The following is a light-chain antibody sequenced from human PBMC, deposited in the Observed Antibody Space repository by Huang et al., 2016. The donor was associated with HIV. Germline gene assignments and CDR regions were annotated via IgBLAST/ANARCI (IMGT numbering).Light chain of an antibody. CDR2: GAS. J-gene: IGKJ3*01. CDR3: QQYNSWPPF. V-gene: IGKV3D-15*01. CDR1: QSISSK. Sequence: ELVMTQSPGTLSASPGERATLSCRASQSISSKLAWYQQKPGQSPRHLIYGASTRATGIPAGFSGRRSETEFTLTISSLQSEDFAIYYCQQYNSWPPFFGHGTRVDLK.